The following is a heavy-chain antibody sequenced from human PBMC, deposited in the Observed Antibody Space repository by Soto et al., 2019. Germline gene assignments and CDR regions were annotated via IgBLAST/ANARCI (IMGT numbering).Heavy chain of an antibody. CDR2: MNPNSGNT. D-gene: IGHD3-10*01. CDR1: GYTFTSYD. CDR3: TICINYYDSGDDAFDI. Sequence: QVQLVQSGAKVKKPGASVKVSCKASGYTFTSYDINWVRQATGQGLEWRGWMNPNSGNTGYEQKFQGRDTKPRNNSISTAYDELRSLRSEGTSVYYCTICINYYDSGDDAFDIWGQGTMVTVSS. V-gene: IGHV1-8*01. J-gene: IGHJ3*02.